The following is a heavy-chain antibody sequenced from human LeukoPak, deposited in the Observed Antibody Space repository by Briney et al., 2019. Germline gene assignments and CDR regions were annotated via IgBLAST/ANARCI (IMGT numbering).Heavy chain of an antibody. J-gene: IGHJ5*02. CDR1: GGSISSYY. V-gene: IGHV4-59*08. Sequence: SETLSLTCTVSGGSISSYYWSWIRQTPGKGLEWIGDIYYSGSTNYNPSLKSRVTISIDTSKNQYSLKLSSVTAADTAVYYCARVGYSFGFEPWGQGTLVTVSS. CDR2: IYYSGST. CDR3: ARVGYSFGFEP. D-gene: IGHD5-18*01.